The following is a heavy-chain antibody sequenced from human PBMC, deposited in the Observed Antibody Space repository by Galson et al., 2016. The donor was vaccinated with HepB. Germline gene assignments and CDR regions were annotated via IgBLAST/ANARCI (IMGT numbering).Heavy chain of an antibody. D-gene: IGHD5-18*01. V-gene: IGHV3-53*01. CDR2: IYASGDK. Sequence: SLRLSCAASGVTVSNNYMTWVRQTPGMGLEWVSVIYASGDKYYTDSVKGRFTISRDNSKNTLYLQMNNLRAEDTAVYYCARSGYNSGYLDSWGQGTQVTV. CDR3: ARSGYNSGYLDS. J-gene: IGHJ4*02. CDR1: GVTVSNNY.